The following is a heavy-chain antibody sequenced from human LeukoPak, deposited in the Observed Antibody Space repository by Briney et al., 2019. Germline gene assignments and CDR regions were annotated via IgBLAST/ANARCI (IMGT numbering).Heavy chain of an antibody. J-gene: IGHJ4*02. D-gene: IGHD2-21*02. CDR1: GGTFSSYA. CDR3: ARWAYCGGDCYYYFDY. V-gene: IGHV1-69*13. Sequence: SVKVSCKASGGTFSSYAISWVRQAPGQGLEWMGGIIPIFGTANYAQKFQGRVTITADESTSTAYMELSSLRSEDTAVYYCARWAYCGGDCYYYFDYWGQGTLVTVSS. CDR2: IIPIFGTA.